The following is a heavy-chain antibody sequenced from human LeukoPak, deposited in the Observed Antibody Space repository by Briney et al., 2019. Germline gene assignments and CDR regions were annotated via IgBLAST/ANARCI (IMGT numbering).Heavy chain of an antibody. CDR3: ARAPYVVVPAAIVEYFQH. V-gene: IGHV3-74*01. CDR1: GFTFSSYG. D-gene: IGHD2-2*01. Sequence: GGSLRLSCAASGFTFSSYGMHWVRQAPGKGLVWVSRINTDGSSTSYADSVKGRFTISRDNAKNTLYLQMNSLRAEDTAVYYCARAPYVVVPAAIVEYFQHWGQGTLVTVSS. J-gene: IGHJ1*01. CDR2: INTDGSST.